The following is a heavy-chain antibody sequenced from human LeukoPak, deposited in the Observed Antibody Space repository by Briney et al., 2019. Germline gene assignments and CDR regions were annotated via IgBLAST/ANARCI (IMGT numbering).Heavy chain of an antibody. CDR1: GGTFSSYA. V-gene: IGHV1-69*13. D-gene: IGHD1-26*01. J-gene: IGHJ3*02. CDR2: IIPIFGTA. CDR3: ALGLELRGDAFDI. Sequence: ASVKVSCKASGGTFSSYAISWVRQAPGQGLEWLGGIIPIFGTANYAQKFQGRVTITADESTSTAYMELSSLRSEDTAVYYCALGLELRGDAFDIWGQGTMVTVSS.